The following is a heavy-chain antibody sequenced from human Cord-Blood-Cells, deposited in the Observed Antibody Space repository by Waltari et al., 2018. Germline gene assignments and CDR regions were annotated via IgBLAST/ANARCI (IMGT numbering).Heavy chain of an antibody. Sequence: IPIFGTANYAQKFQGRVTITADESTSTAYMELSSLRSEDTAVYYCARDDLLEYSSSSPPYYFDYWGQGTLVTVSS. J-gene: IGHJ4*02. D-gene: IGHD6-6*01. V-gene: IGHV1-69*01. CDR2: IPIFGTA. CDR3: ARDDLLEYSSSSPPYYFDY.